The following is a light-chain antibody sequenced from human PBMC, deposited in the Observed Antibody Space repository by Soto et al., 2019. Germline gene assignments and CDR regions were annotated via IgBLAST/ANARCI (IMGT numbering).Light chain of an antibody. J-gene: IGKJ1*01. Sequence: DIRLPQSPSTLSASVGDRVTFTCRAIQSISSCLAWYQQKPGKDPNLLIYKTSNLKSGVPSRFSGSGSGTEFTLTISSLQPDDFATYYCQYYNDYCWTFGQGTKVEIK. V-gene: IGKV1-5*03. CDR3: QYYNDYCWT. CDR1: QSISSC. CDR2: KTS.